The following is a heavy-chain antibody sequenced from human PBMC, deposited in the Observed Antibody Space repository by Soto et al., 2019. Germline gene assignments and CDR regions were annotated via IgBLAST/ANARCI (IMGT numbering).Heavy chain of an antibody. V-gene: IGHV4-38-2*01. CDR2: IFHGGNT. CDR1: GFFLSSGNY. Sequence: SETLSLTCAVSGFFLSSGNYWGWIRKPPGKGLEWIGSIFHGGNTYYNPSLKSRVTISVDMSKNQFSLKLNSVTAADTAVYYCARARWYDAFDVWGQGTVVTVSS. CDR3: ARARWYDAFDV. D-gene: IGHD2-15*01. J-gene: IGHJ3*01.